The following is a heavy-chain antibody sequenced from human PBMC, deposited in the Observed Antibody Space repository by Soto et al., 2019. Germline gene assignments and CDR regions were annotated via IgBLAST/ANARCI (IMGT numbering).Heavy chain of an antibody. V-gene: IGHV1-18*01. J-gene: IGHJ4*02. D-gene: IGHD2-2*01. CDR1: GYTFTSYG. CDR3: ARDRDIVVVPAVPFDY. Sequence: QVQLVQSGAEVKKPGASVKVSCKASGYTFTSYGISWVRQAPGQGLEWMGWISAYNGNTNYAQKLQGRVTMTTDTSTSTAYMELRSLRSDDTAVFYWARDRDIVVVPAVPFDYWGQGTLVTVSS. CDR2: ISAYNGNT.